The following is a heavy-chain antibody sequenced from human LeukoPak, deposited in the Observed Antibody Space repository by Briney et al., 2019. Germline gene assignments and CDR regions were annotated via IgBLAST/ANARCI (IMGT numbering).Heavy chain of an antibody. CDR2: MKPKSGNT. CDR1: GYTFTSYD. Sequence: ASVKVSCKASGYTFTSYDINWVRQATGQGLEWMGWMKPKSGNTGYAQKFQGGVTITRNTSISTAYMELSSLRSEDTAVYYCARGCEFWGNGSCYYYYYMDVWGKGTTVTVSS. D-gene: IGHD4-23*01. V-gene: IGHV1-8*01. J-gene: IGHJ6*03. CDR3: ARGCEFWGNGSCYYYYYMDV.